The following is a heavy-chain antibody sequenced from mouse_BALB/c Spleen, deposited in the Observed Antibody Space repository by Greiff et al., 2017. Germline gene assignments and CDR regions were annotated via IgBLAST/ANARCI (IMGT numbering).Heavy chain of an antibody. Sequence: QVQLKESGPGLVAPSQSLSITCTVSGFSLTSYGVHWVRQPPGKGLEWLGVIWAGGSTNYNSALMSRLSISKDNSKSQVFLKMNSLQTDDTAMYYCARGLGNYWYFDVWGAGTTVTVSS. J-gene: IGHJ1*01. CDR2: IWAGGST. V-gene: IGHV2-9*02. CDR1: GFSLTSYG. CDR3: ARGLGNYWYFDV. D-gene: IGHD2-1*01.